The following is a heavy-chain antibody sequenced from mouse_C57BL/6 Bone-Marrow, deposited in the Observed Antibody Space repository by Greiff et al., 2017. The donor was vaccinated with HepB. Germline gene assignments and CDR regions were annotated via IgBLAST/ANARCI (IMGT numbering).Heavy chain of an antibody. CDR3: TDYYGSRDY. Sequence: VQLKQSGAELVRPGASVKLSCTASGFNIKDDYMHWVKQRPEQGLEWIGWIDPENGDTEYASKFQGKATITADTSSNTAYLQLSSLTSEDTAVSYCTDYYGSRDYWGQGTTLTVSS. D-gene: IGHD1-1*01. CDR2: IDPENGDT. CDR1: GFNIKDDY. V-gene: IGHV14-4*01. J-gene: IGHJ2*01.